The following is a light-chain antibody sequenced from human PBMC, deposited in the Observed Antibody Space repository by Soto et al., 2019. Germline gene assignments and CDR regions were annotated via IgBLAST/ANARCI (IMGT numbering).Light chain of an antibody. CDR1: SSDVGGYNY. CDR2: DVS. J-gene: IGLJ1*01. Sequence: QLVLTQPASVSGSPGQSITISCTGTSSDVGGYNYVSWYQQYPGKAPKLMIYDVSNRPSGVSNRFSGSKSGNTASLTISGLQPEDEADYYCSSYTTSSTLFYVFGTGTKLTVL. V-gene: IGLV2-14*01. CDR3: SSYTTSSTLFYV.